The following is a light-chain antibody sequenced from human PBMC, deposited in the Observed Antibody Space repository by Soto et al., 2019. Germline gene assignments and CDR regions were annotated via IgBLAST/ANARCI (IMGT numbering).Light chain of an antibody. Sequence: EIVLTQSPVTLSLSPGDRATLSCRASQIVSRSYLGWYQQKPGQAPRLLMYGASIRAAGVPDRFSGSGSGTEFTLTISRLEPEDFTVYYCHHYETFGQGTKVDIK. CDR3: HHYET. J-gene: IGKJ1*01. CDR2: GAS. V-gene: IGKV3-20*01. CDR1: QIVSRSY.